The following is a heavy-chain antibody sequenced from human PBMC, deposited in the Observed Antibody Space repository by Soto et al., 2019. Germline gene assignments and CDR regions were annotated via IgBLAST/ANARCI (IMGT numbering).Heavy chain of an antibody. J-gene: IGHJ6*02. CDR3: ARDSSSWGLTRYFYGMDV. Sequence: TSETLSLTCSVSGGSVSGHYWAWIRQSPGQGLEWLAHMFYSGSGGIKTNPSLKSRVSISVVTSTNHISLRLSSVTAADTAVYYCARDSSSWGLTRYFYGMDVWDQGTTVTVSS. CDR1: GGSVSGHY. V-gene: IGHV4-59*02. D-gene: IGHD6-13*01. CDR2: MFYSGSGGI.